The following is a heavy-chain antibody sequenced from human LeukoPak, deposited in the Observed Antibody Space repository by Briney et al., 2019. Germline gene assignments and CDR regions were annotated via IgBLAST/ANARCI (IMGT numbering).Heavy chain of an antibody. V-gene: IGHV4-39*01. CDR1: GGSISSSSYY. CDR2: IYYSGST. Sequence: SETLSLTCTVSGGSISSSSYYWGWIRQPPGKGLEWIGSIYYSGSTYYNPSLKSRVTISVDTSKNQFSLKLSSVTAADTAVYYCARHVPVGAPMDYWGQGTLVTVSS. J-gene: IGHJ4*02. CDR3: ARHVPVGAPMDY. D-gene: IGHD1-26*01.